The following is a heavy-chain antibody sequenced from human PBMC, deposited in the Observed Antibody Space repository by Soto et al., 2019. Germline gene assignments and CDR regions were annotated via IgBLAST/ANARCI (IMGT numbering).Heavy chain of an antibody. J-gene: IGHJ4*02. CDR2: ISYDGSNK. Sequence: QSGGSLRLSCAASGFTFSSYGMHWVRQAPGKGLEWVAVISYDGSNKYYADSVKGRFTISRDNSKNTLYLQMNSLRAEDTAVYYCAKDRGNYYFDYWGQGTLVTVSS. D-gene: IGHD1-7*01. V-gene: IGHV3-30*18. CDR3: AKDRGNYYFDY. CDR1: GFTFSSYG.